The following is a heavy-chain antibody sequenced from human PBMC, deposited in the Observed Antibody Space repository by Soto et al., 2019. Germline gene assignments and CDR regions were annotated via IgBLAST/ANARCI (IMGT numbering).Heavy chain of an antibody. V-gene: IGHV1-69*12. CDR1: GGTFSSYA. CDR3: ASNGFGETYYYGMDV. J-gene: IGHJ6*02. D-gene: IGHD3-10*01. CDR2: IIPIFGTA. Sequence: QVQLVQSGAEVKKPGSSVKVSCKASGGTFSSYAINWVRQAPGQGFEWMGGIIPIFGTADYAQKFQGRVTITADESTSTAYMELSSLRSEDTAVYYCASNGFGETYYYGMDVWGQGTTVTVSS.